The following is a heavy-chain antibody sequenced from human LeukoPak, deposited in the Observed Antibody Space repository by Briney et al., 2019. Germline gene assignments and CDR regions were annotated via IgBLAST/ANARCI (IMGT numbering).Heavy chain of an antibody. J-gene: IGHJ4*02. CDR3: ARGGHYYFDY. CDR1: GGSFSGYY. V-gene: IGHV4-34*01. Sequence: PSETLSLTCAVYGGSFSGYYWSWIRQPPGKGLEWIGEINHRGSTNYNPSLKSRVTISVDTSKNQFSLKLSSVTAADTAVYYCARGGHYYFDYWGQGTLVTVSS. CDR2: INHRGST.